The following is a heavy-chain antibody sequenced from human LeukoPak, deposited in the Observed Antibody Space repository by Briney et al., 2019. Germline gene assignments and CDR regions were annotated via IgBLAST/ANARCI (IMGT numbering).Heavy chain of an antibody. CDR2: ISAYNGNT. CDR3: AAGYCSGGSCYHHLDYNWFDP. Sequence: ASVNVSCKASGYTFTSYGISWVRQAPGQGLEWMGWISAYNGNTNYAQKLQGRVTMTTDTSTSTAYMELRSLRSDDTAVYYCAAGYCSGGSCYHHLDYNWFDPWGQGTLVTVSS. CDR1: GYTFTSYG. D-gene: IGHD2-15*01. V-gene: IGHV1-18*01. J-gene: IGHJ5*02.